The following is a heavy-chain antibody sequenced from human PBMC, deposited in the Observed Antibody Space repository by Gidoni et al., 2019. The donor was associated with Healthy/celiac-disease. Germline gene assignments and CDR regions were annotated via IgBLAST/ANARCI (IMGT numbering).Heavy chain of an antibody. J-gene: IGHJ4*02. CDR2: ISYDGSNK. Sequence: QVRLVESGGGVVQPGRSLRLSCAASGCTFSSYGMHWVRQAPGKGLEWVSVISYDGSNKYYADSVKGRFTSSRDNSKNTLSLQMTSLRAEDTAVYYCAKDMTGIPTIDYWGQGTLVTVSS. D-gene: IGHD1-20*01. V-gene: IGHV3-30*18. CDR1: GCTFSSYG. CDR3: AKDMTGIPTIDY.